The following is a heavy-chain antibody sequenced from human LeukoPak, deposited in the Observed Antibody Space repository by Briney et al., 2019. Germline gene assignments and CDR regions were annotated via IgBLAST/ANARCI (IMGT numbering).Heavy chain of an antibody. D-gene: IGHD4-11*01. V-gene: IGHV4-38-2*01. CDR2: IYHSGST. CDR3: ARHDYLDRPGREYYFDY. CDR1: GYSISSGYY. Sequence: SGTLSLTCAVSGYSISSGYYWGWIRQPPGKGLEWIGGIYHSGSTYYNPSLKSRVTISVDTSKNQFSLKLSSVTAADTAVYYCARHDYLDRPGREYYFDYWGQGTLVTVSS. J-gene: IGHJ4*02.